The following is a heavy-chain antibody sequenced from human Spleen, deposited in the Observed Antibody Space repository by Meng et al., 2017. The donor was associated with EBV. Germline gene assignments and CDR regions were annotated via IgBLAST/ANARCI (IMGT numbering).Heavy chain of an antibody. CDR3: AADSRGSFDY. V-gene: IGHV3-30*03. Sequence: VQLVEAGGVVLYPGRSLSLSCDTSGFTFTTYAMHWVRQAPGKGVEWVAGISYDATNKYYTESVKGRFTISRDNSKNTLYLQMNSLRPEDTAVYYCAADSRGSFDYWGRGTLVTVSS. CDR2: ISYDATNK. J-gene: IGHJ4*02. D-gene: IGHD3-22*01. CDR1: GFTFTTYA.